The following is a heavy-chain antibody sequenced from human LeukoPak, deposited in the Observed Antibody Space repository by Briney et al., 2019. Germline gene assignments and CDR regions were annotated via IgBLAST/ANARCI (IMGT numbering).Heavy chain of an antibody. D-gene: IGHD3-10*01. V-gene: IGHV3-9*03. CDR2: ISWNSGSI. J-gene: IGHJ4*02. CDR3: AKDTGFGEFEVFDY. CDR1: GFTFDDYA. Sequence: QPGRSLRRSCAASGFTFDDYAMHWVRQAPGKGLEWVSVISWNSGSIGYADSVKGRFTISRDNAKNSLYLQMNSLRAEDMALYYCAKDTGFGEFEVFDYWGQGTLVTVSS.